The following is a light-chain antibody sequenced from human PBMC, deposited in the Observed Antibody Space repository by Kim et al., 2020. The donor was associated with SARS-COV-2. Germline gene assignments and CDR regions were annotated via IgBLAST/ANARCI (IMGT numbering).Light chain of an antibody. V-gene: IGLV3-1*01. CDR3: QAWDSSTVV. CDR1: KLGDKY. CDR2: QDS. J-gene: IGLJ2*01. Sequence: SVSPGMAASITCSGDKLGDKYACWYQQKPGQSPVLVIYQDSKRPSGIPERFSGSNSGNTATLTISGTQAMDEDDYYCQAWDSSTVVFGGGTQLTVL.